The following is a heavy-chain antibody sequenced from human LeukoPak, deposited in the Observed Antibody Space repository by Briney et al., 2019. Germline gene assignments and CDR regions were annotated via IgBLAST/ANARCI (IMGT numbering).Heavy chain of an antibody. CDR1: GFTFSSYG. J-gene: IGHJ4*02. V-gene: IGHV3-23*01. CDR3: AKDQGWNGDGNFDY. CDR2: ISGSGGST. Sequence: PGGSLRLSCAASGFTFSSYGMSWVRQAPGKGLEWVSAISGSGGSTYYADSVKGRFTISRDNSKNTLYLQMNSLRAEDTAVYYCAKDQGWNGDGNFDYWGQGTLVTVSS. D-gene: IGHD1-1*01.